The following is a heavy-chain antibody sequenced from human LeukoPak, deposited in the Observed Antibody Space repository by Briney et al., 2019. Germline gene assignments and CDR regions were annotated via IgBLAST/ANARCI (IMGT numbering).Heavy chain of an antibody. V-gene: IGHV4-61*03. D-gene: IGHD3-10*01. J-gene: IGHJ4*02. CDR3: ARSQNYYGSGDY. Sequence: SETLSLTCTVSGDSVSNGNYYWSWLRQPPGKALEWIGYIYYTGNTYYNPSLEGRVTISVDTSKNHFSVKLSSVTAADTAVYYCARSQNYYGSGDYWGQGTLVTVSS. CDR1: GDSVSNGNYY. CDR2: IYYTGNT.